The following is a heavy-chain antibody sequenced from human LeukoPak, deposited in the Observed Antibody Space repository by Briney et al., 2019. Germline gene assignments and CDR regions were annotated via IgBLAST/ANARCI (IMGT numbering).Heavy chain of an antibody. CDR3: ARLEAPYLGSGSYYNVGGYFDY. D-gene: IGHD3-10*01. CDR1: GSTFTNYA. Sequence: ASVKVSCKTSGSTFTNYAIHWVRQAPGQRLEWMGWISAGNGNTKYSQKFQGRVTITRDTSASTTYMELSSLRSEDTAVYYCARLEAPYLGSGSYYNVGGYFDYWGQGTLVTVSS. V-gene: IGHV1-3*01. J-gene: IGHJ4*02. CDR2: ISAGNGNT.